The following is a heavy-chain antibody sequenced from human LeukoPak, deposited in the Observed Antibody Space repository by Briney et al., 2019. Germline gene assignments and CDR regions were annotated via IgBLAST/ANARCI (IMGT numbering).Heavy chain of an antibody. Sequence: GASVRVSCKASAYTLTTHAITSVRHAPGQGVEWMGWINFFNGNPNYAQKLPGRVTITTDTSTSTAFMELRSLRPDDTAVYYCATSGGSYIYLGYWGQGTLVIVSS. J-gene: IGHJ4*02. CDR3: ATSGGSYIYLGY. CDR2: INFFNGNP. V-gene: IGHV1-18*01. D-gene: IGHD1-26*01. CDR1: AYTLTTHA.